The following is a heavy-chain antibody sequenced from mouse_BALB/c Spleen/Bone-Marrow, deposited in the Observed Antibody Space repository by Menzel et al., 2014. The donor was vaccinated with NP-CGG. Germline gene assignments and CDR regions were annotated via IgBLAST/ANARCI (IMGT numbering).Heavy chain of an antibody. CDR2: ISSAGIHT. J-gene: IGHJ2*01. CDR3: ARQDRVYYFDY. V-gene: IGHV5-9-3*01. CDR1: GFTFTSYA. Sequence: EVKLQESGGGLVKPGGSLKLSCTASGFTFTSYAMSWVRQTPEKSLEWVATISSAGIHTYYVDTVKGRFTISRDNAKNTLFLHMSSLRSEDTAMYYCARQDRVYYFDYWGQGTTLTVSS.